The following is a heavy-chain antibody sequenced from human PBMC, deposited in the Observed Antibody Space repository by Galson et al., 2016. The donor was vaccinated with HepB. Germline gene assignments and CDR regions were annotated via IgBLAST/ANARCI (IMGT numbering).Heavy chain of an antibody. CDR2: INRRGSA. J-gene: IGHJ4*02. CDR3: ARGMARGDVVIRGFDS. V-gene: IGHV4-34*01. D-gene: IGHD5-24*01. CDR1: GGSFSGYY. Sequence: SETLSLTCGVQGGSFSGYYWSWIRQTPGKGLEWIGEINRRGSANYNPSLMSRVTISIDTSKNHFSLNVTSLTAADTARYYCARGMARGDVVIRGFDSWGQGTPVTVSS.